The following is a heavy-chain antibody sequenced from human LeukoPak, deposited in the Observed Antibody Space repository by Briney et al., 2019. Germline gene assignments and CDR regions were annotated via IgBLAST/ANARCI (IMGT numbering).Heavy chain of an antibody. CDR3: ARQSRTGSSY. CDR1: GGSISSFY. Sequence: SETLSLTCTVAGGSISSFYWGWIRQSPDKGLEWIGEINLSGSARYNPSLKSRVTISVDKTKNEFSLNMTSVTAADTAVYYCARQSRTGSSYWGQGGLVTVSS. J-gene: IGHJ4*02. CDR2: INLSGSA. V-gene: IGHV4-34*01. D-gene: IGHD1-26*01.